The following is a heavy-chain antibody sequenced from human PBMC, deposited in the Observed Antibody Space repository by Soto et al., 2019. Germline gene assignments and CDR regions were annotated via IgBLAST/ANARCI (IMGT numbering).Heavy chain of an antibody. CDR1: GGSISNSNYS. J-gene: IGHJ6*02. CDR3: ARPYLFFLYDSSAHGMDV. Sequence: TKTLSLTCTVSGGSISNSNYSWGWIRQPPGKGLEWIGNIYYTGNTYYNPSLKSRVTISIDTSKNQFSRKLGSVTAPDTAISYCARPYLFFLYDSSAHGMDVSRHGTMVT. V-gene: IGHV4-39*01. D-gene: IGHD3-22*01. CDR2: IYYTGNT.